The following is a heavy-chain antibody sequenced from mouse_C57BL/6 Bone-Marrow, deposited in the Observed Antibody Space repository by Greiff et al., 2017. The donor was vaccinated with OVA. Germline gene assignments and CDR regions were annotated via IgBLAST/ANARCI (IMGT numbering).Heavy chain of an antibody. CDR1: GFSLTSYG. Sequence: QVQLKQSGPGLVQPSQSLSITCPVSGFSLTSYGVHWVRQSPGKGLEWLGVIWRGGSPDYTAAFMSRLSITKDNSKSQVFCKMNSRQAEDTAIDYWDKMRGSSDVDYAMDYWGQGTSVTVSS. D-gene: IGHD1-1*01. V-gene: IGHV2-5*01. CDR2: IWRGGSP. CDR3: DKMRGSSDVDYAMDY. J-gene: IGHJ4*01.